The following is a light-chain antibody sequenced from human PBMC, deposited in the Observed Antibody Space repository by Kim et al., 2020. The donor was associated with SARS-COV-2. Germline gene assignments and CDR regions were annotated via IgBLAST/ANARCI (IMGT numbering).Light chain of an antibody. J-gene: IGLJ3*02. CDR1: KLGDEF. CDR2: QDN. CDR3: QAWDSSTSGV. V-gene: IGLV3-1*01. Sequence: SYELTQPPSVSVSPGQTATITCSGEKLGDEFACWYQQKSGQSPVLTIFQDNKRPSGIPERFSASNSGSTATLTIRGTQADDEADYYCQAWDSSTSGVFGGGTQLTVL.